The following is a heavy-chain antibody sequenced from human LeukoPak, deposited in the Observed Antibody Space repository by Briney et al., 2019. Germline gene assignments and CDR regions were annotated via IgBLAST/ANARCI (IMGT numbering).Heavy chain of an antibody. Sequence: GGPLRLSCAASGFTFSSYAMHWVRQAPGKGLEYVSAISSNGGSTYYANSVKGRFTISRDNSKNTLYLQMGSLRAEDMAVYYCARALYCSSTSCYGRLDYWGQGTLVTVSS. CDR3: ARALYCSSTSCYGRLDY. CDR1: GFTFSSYA. CDR2: ISSNGGST. J-gene: IGHJ4*02. D-gene: IGHD2-2*01. V-gene: IGHV3-64*01.